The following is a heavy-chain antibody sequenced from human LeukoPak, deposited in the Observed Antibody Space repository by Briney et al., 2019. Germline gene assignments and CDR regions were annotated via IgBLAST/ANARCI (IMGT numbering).Heavy chain of an antibody. CDR3: ASGIVVVPAADPDAFDI. V-gene: IGHV1-2*06. J-gene: IGHJ3*02. D-gene: IGHD2-2*01. Sequence: ASVKVSCKASGYTFTSYGISWVRQAPGQGLEWMGRINPNSGGTNYAQKFQGRVTMTRDTSISTAYMELSRLRSDDTAVYYCASGIVVVPAADPDAFDIWGQGTMVTVSS. CDR1: GYTFTSYG. CDR2: INPNSGGT.